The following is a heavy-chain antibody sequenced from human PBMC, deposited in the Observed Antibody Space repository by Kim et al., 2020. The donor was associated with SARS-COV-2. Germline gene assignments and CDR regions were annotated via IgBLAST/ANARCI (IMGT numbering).Heavy chain of an antibody. J-gene: IGHJ4*02. D-gene: IGHD5-12*01. V-gene: IGHV3-15*01. CDR2: T. Sequence: TDYAAPVKGIFTISRDDSKNTLYLQMNSLKTEDTAVYYCTTTLMVATVCWGQGTLVTVSS. CDR3: TTTLMVATVC.